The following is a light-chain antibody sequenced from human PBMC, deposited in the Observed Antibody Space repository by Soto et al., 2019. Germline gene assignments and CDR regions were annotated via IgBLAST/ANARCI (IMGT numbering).Light chain of an antibody. CDR2: DAS. J-gene: IGKJ3*01. Sequence: EIVLTQSPATLSLSPGERATLSCRASQSVSSNLAWYQQKPGQAPRLLISDASTRATGIPARFSGSRSGTDFTFTISSLQPEDIATYYCQQYDNLPITFGPGTKVDI. V-gene: IGKV3-15*01. CDR3: QQYDNLPIT. CDR1: QSVSSN.